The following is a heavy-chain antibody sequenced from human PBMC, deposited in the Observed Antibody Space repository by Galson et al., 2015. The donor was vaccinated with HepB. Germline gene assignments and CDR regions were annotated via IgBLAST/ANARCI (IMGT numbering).Heavy chain of an antibody. V-gene: IGHV3-7*03. CDR3: AREKGLYYYDSRGLMDY. CDR2: IKQDGSEK. Sequence: LRLSCAASGFTFSSYWMSWVRQAPGKGLEWVANIKQDGSEKYYVDSVKGRFTISRDNAKNSLYLQMNSLRAEDTAVYYCAREKGLYYYDSRGLMDYWGQGTLVTVSS. J-gene: IGHJ4*02. CDR1: GFTFSSYW. D-gene: IGHD3-22*01.